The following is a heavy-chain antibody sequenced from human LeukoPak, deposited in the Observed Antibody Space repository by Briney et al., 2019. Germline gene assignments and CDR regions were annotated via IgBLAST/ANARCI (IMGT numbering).Heavy chain of an antibody. V-gene: IGHV3-30*03. D-gene: IGHD3-22*01. CDR3: ASEVGYYYDSSGYEY. J-gene: IGHJ4*02. CDR1: GFTFSSYG. Sequence: GGSLRLSCAASGFTFSSYGMHWVRQAPGKGLEWVAVISYDGSNKYYADSVKGRFIISRDNSKNTLYLQMNSLRAEDTAVYYCASEVGYYYDSSGYEYWGQGTLVTVSS. CDR2: ISYDGSNK.